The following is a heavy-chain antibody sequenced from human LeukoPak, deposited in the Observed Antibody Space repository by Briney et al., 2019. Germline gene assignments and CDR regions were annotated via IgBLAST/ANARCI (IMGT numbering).Heavy chain of an antibody. Sequence: KASETLSLTCAVSDSSITPGYYWGWIRQPPGKGLEWIGNIYHGGSTYYNPSLKSRVTISIDTSNNQFSLNLSSMTAADTAVYYCARAPFYCTAGGCYPISFDYWGQGTLVTVSS. V-gene: IGHV4-38-2*01. CDR3: ARAPFYCTAGGCYPISFDY. CDR2: IYHGGST. CDR1: DSSITPGYY. J-gene: IGHJ4*02. D-gene: IGHD2-15*01.